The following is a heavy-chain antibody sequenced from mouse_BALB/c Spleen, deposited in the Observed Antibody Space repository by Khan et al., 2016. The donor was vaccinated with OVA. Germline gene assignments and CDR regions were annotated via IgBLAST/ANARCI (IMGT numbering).Heavy chain of an antibody. J-gene: IGHJ4*01. CDR2: INTYTGEP. V-gene: IGHV9-3-1*01. D-gene: IGHD1-1*01. CDR3: ARTLYGGSYDYAMDY. Sequence: QIQLVQSGPELKQPGETVKISCKASGYIFTNYGMTWVKQAPGKGLKWMGWINTYTGEPTYADDFKGRFAFSLETSANTAYLQINNLKNEDTATYFCARTLYGGSYDYAMDYWGQGTSVTVSS. CDR1: GYIFTNYG.